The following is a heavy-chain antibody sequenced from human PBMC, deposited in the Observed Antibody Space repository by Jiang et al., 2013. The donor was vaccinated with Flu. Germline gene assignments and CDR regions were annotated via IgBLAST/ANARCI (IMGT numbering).Heavy chain of an antibody. CDR1: GGSFSGYY. D-gene: IGHD5-24*01. CDR3: ARCVRWLQFYWYFDL. J-gene: IGHJ2*01. CDR2: INHSGST. Sequence: LLKPSETLSLTCAVYGGSFSGYYWSWIRQPPGKGLEWIGEINHSGSTNYNPSLKSRVTISVDTSKNQFSLKLSSVTAADTAVYYCARCVRWLQFYWYFDLWGRGTLVTVSS. V-gene: IGHV4-34*01.